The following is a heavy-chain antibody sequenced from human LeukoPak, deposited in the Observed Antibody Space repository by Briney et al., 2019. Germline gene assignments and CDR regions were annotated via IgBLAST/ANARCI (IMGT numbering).Heavy chain of an antibody. D-gene: IGHD6-19*01. CDR3: ARDPRYSSGWFDY. V-gene: IGHV4-38-2*02. CDR1: GFSISSGYY. CDR2: IYHSGSI. J-gene: IGHJ4*02. Sequence: SETLSLTCTVSGFSISSGYYWGWIRQPPGKGLEWIGSIYHSGSIYYNPSLKSRVTISVDTSKNQFSLKLSSVTAADTAVYYCARDPRYSSGWFDYWGQGTLVTVSS.